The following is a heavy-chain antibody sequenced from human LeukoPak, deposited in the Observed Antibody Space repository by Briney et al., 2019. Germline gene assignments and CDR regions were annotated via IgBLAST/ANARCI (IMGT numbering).Heavy chain of an antibody. CDR3: ARVFSDHLRNYYYNAMDV. V-gene: IGHV3-74*01. CDR1: GFPFSSYW. CDR2: SNSDGSST. D-gene: IGHD1-14*01. J-gene: IGHJ6*02. Sequence: GRSLRLSCAASGFPFSSYWMHWVRQAPGKGLVWVSRSNSDGSSTSNADSVKGRFTISRDNAKNTLYLQMNSLRAEDTAVYYCARVFSDHLRNYYYNAMDVWGQGTTVTVSS.